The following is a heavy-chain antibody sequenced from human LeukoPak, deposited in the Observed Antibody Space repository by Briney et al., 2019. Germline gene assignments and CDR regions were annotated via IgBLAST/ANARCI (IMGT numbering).Heavy chain of an antibody. CDR1: GFTFSSYE. V-gene: IGHV3-48*03. Sequence: GGSLRLSCAASGFTFSSYEMNWVRQAPGKGLEWVSYISGSGSTIYYADSVKGRFTISRDNSKNTLYLQIYSLRAGDTAVYYCAKDDALIRFNDWGQGTLVTVSS. D-gene: IGHD3-3*01. CDR3: AKDDALIRFND. J-gene: IGHJ4*02. CDR2: ISGSGSTI.